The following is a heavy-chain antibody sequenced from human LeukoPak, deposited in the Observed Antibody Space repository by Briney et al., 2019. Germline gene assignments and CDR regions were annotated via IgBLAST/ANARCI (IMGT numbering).Heavy chain of an antibody. D-gene: IGHD3-22*01. V-gene: IGHV4-30-4*01. Sequence: SQTLSLTCTVSGGSISSGDYCWSWIRQPPGKGLEWIAYMYYSGSTYYNPSLKSRVTMSADTSKNQLSPKLSSVTAADTAVYYCARPYYYDSRIDPWGQGILVTVSS. J-gene: IGHJ5*02. CDR2: MYYSGST. CDR3: ARPYYYDSRIDP. CDR1: GGSISSGDYC.